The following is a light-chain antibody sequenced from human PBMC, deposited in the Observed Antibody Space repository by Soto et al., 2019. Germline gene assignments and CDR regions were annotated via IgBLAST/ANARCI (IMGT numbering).Light chain of an antibody. CDR1: QSVSSN. J-gene: IGKJ2*01. CDR2: GAS. Sequence: EIVMTQSPATLSVSPGERATLSCRASQSVSSNLAWYQQEPGQAPRLLIYGASTRATGIPARFSGSGSGTEFTLTISSLQSEDFAVYYCQQYNNWPPYTFGQGTK. CDR3: QQYNNWPPYT. V-gene: IGKV3-15*01.